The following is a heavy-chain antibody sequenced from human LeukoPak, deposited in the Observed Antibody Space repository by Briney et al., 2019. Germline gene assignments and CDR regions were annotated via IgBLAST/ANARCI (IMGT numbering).Heavy chain of an antibody. V-gene: IGHV3-48*02. CDR1: GFTFSSYS. J-gene: IGHJ4*02. Sequence: SGGSLRLSCAASGFTFSSYSMNWVRQAPGKGLEWVSYISSSSSIIYYADSVKGRFTISRDNAKNSLDLQMNSLRDEDTAVYYCARVEGALPFFDYWGQGTLVTVSS. CDR2: ISSSSSII. CDR3: ARVEGALPFFDY. D-gene: IGHD1-26*01.